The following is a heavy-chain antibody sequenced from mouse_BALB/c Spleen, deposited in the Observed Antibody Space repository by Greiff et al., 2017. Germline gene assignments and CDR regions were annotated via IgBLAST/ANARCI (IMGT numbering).Heavy chain of an antibody. J-gene: IGHJ2*01. Sequence: EVKLEESGPGLVKPSQSLSLTCSVTGYSITSGYYWNWIRQFPGNKLEWMGYISYDGSNNYNPSLKNRISITRDTSKNQFFLKLNSVTTEDTATYYCARDVSNYVLDYWGQGTTLTVSS. V-gene: IGHV3-6*02. D-gene: IGHD2-5*01. CDR2: ISYDGSN. CDR1: GYSITSGYY. CDR3: ARDVSNYVLDY.